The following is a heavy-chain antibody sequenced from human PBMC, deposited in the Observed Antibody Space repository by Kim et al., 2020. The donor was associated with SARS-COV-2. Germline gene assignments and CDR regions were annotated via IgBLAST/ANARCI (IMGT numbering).Heavy chain of an antibody. CDR3: AKSIFGVAEPLYYFDY. V-gene: IGHV3-23*01. D-gene: IGHD3-3*01. Sequence: DSVQGRFTISRDTSRTTLYLRMNSLGADDTAVYYCAKSIFGVAEPLYYFDYWGQGTLVTVSS. J-gene: IGHJ4*02.